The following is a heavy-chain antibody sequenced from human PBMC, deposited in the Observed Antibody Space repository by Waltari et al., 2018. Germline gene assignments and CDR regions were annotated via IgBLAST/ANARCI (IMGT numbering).Heavy chain of an antibody. CDR3: ARGWDIVVVVAATGGEDFDY. D-gene: IGHD2-15*01. Sequence: QVQLVQSGAEVKKPGASVKVSCKASGYTFTSYAMHWVRQAPGQRLEWMGGINAGKGNTKDSQKFQGRVTMTRDTSASTAYMELSSRRSEDTAVYYCARGWDIVVVVAATGGEDFDYWGQGTLVTVSS. J-gene: IGHJ4*02. V-gene: IGHV1-3*01. CDR2: INAGKGNT. CDR1: GYTFTSYA.